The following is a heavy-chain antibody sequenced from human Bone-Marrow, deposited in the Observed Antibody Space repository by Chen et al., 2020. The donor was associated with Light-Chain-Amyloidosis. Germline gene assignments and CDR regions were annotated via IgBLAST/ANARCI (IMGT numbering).Heavy chain of an antibody. D-gene: IGHD1-26*01. Sequence: EVQLVESGGGLVQPGGSLRLSCAASGFTFSSYSMNWVRQAPGKGLEWVSYISSSGSTIYYADSVKGRFTISRDNAKNSLYLQMNSLRAEDTAVYYCAGSWRELLVSPYYYMDVWGKGTTVTVSS. CDR2: ISSSGSTI. CDR1: GFTFSSYS. CDR3: AGSWRELLVSPYYYMDV. J-gene: IGHJ6*03. V-gene: IGHV3-48*01.